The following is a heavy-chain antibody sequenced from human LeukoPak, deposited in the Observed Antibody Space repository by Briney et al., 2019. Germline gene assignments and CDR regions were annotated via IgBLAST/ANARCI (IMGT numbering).Heavy chain of an antibody. J-gene: IGHJ4*02. D-gene: IGHD6-19*01. CDR1: GFTVSDNY. V-gene: IGHV3-53*01. CDR2: IYSGGRT. CDR3: AKLGGSMTRAQRSGWFVDS. Sequence: GGSLRLSCAASGFTVSDNYMSWVRQAPGKGLEWVSVIYSGGRTNYADSVKGRFTISRDNSKNTLYLQMNILRAEDTAVYYCAKLGGSMTRAQRSGWFVDSWGQGTLVTVSS.